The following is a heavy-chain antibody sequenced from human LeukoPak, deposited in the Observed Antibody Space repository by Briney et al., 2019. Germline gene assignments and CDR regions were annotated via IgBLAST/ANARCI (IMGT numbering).Heavy chain of an antibody. CDR3: VREGGYIHFDY. CDR2: ISSSAGTM. CDR1: GFTFSTYE. Sequence: GGSLRLSCAASGFTFSTYEMNWVRQAPGKGLEWVSYISSSAGTMYYADSVTGRFTVSRDNAKNSLYLQLNSLRAEYTAVYYCVREGGYIHFDYWGQGTLVTVSS. V-gene: IGHV3-48*03. J-gene: IGHJ4*02. D-gene: IGHD5-12*01.